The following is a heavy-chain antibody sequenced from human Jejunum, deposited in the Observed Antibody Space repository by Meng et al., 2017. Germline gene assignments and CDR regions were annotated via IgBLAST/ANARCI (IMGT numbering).Heavy chain of an antibody. J-gene: IGHJ4*02. Sequence: QVQLQQWGAGLLKPSETLSLTCAIYGGSFNNYYWSWIRQPPGEGLEWIGEIHQSGSTNYNPSLKSRVTISVDSSKNQFFLDLSSVTAADTAVYYCASLSSSWSGADYWGQGILVTVSS. CDR1: GGSFNNYY. D-gene: IGHD6-13*01. CDR2: IHQSGST. CDR3: ASLSSSWSGADY. V-gene: IGHV4-34*01.